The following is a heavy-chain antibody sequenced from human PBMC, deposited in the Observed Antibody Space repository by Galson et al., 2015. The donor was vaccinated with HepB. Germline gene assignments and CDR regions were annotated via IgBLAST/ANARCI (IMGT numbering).Heavy chain of an antibody. CDR3: AREHIAAAQGYYYYGMDV. Sequence: SLRLSCAASGFTVSGNYMSWVRQAPGKGLEWVSVIYSGGSTYYADSVKGRFTISRDNSKNTLYLQMNSLRAEDTAVYYCAREHIAAAQGYYYYGMDVWGQGTTVTVSS. J-gene: IGHJ6*02. CDR1: GFTVSGNY. CDR2: IYSGGST. V-gene: IGHV3-53*01. D-gene: IGHD6-13*01.